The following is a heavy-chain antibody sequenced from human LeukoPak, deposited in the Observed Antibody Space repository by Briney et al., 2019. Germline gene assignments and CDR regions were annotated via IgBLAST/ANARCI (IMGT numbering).Heavy chain of an antibody. J-gene: IGHJ4*02. Sequence: GGSLRLSCAASGFTVSSDFMTWVRQAPGKGLECVSVIYSGGSTYYAVSVKGRFTMSRDNSKNTLYLQMNNLRAEDTAVYYCARMTWGFDYWGQGTLVTVSS. CDR2: IYSGGST. D-gene: IGHD3-16*01. CDR3: ARMTWGFDY. CDR1: GFTVSSDF. V-gene: IGHV3-53*01.